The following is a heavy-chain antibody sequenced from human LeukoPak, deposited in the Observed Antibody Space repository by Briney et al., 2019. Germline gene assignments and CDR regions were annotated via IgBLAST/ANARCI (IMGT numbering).Heavy chain of an antibody. CDR3: ARAVGNSGNDY. Sequence: GGSLSLSCAASGFTFSSYSMNWVRQAPGKGLKWVSSISSSSSYIYYADSVKGRFTISRDNAKNSLYLQMNSLRAEDTAVYYCARAVGNSGNDYWGQGTLVTVSS. D-gene: IGHD4-23*01. V-gene: IGHV3-21*01. CDR2: ISSSSSYI. J-gene: IGHJ4*02. CDR1: GFTFSSYS.